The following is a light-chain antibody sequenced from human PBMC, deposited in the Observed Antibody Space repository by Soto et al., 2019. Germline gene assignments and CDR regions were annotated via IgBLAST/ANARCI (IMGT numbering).Light chain of an antibody. J-gene: IGKJ4*01. V-gene: IGKV3-20*01. CDR3: QQYARSPLA. CDR1: QSVSTN. Sequence: EIVLTQSPATLSASPWERATLSCRASQSVSTNVAWYQQIPGQTPRLLIYGASTRATGIPVRFSGSGSGTEFTLTISRLEPEDFAVYFCQQYARSPLAFGGGTKVDIK. CDR2: GAS.